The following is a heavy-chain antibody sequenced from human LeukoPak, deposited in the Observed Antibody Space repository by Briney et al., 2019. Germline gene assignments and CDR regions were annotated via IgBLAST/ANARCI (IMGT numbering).Heavy chain of an antibody. V-gene: IGHV1-3*01. CDR2: INAGNGNT. CDR1: GYTFTSYA. J-gene: IGHJ4*02. Sequence: ASVKVSCKASGYTFTSYAMHWVRQAPGQRLEWMGWINAGNGNTKYSQKFQGRVTITRDTSASTAYMELSSLRSEDTAVYYCARTGVRHYYDSSGYWPLGYWGQGTLVTVSS. D-gene: IGHD3-22*01. CDR3: ARTGVRHYYDSSGYWPLGY.